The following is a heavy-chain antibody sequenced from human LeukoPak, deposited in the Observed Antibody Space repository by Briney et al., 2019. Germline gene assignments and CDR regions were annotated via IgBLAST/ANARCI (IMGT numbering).Heavy chain of an antibody. CDR3: ARKDFDY. CDR2: ISSNGGST. J-gene: IGHJ4*02. Sequence: PGGSLRLSCAASGFTFSSYAMHWVRQAPGKGLEYVSAISSNGGSTYYANSVKGRFTISRDNSKNTLYLQMGSLRAEDMAVYYCARKDFDYWGPGTLVTVSS. CDR1: GFTFSSYA. V-gene: IGHV3-64*01.